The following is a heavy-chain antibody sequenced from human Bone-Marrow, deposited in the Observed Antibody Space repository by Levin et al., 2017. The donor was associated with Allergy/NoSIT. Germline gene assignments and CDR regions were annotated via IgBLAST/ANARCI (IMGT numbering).Heavy chain of an antibody. J-gene: IGHJ4*02. D-gene: IGHD6-19*01. CDR1: GFTFSDHW. Sequence: QPGGSLRLSCAASGFTFSDHWMHWVRQTPGKGLVCVAVISPNGNYADYRDSVKGRLTISRDNAKNTLHLQLNSLSAEDTALYYCARGSSDWRGIDYWGQGTLVTVSS. CDR3: ARGSSDWRGIDY. V-gene: IGHV3-74*01. CDR2: ISPNGNYA.